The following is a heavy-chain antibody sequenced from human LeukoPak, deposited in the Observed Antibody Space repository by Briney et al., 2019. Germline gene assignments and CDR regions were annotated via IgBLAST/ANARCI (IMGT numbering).Heavy chain of an antibody. V-gene: IGHV3-64*01. Sequence: PGGSLRLSCAASGFTFSSYAMHWVRQAPGKGLEYVSAISSNGGSTYYANSVKGRFTISRDNSKNTLFLQMGSLRAEDMAVYHCARGGSIAARPIDYWGQGTLVTVSS. CDR3: ARGGSIAARPIDY. D-gene: IGHD6-6*01. CDR1: GFTFSSYA. CDR2: ISSNGGST. J-gene: IGHJ4*02.